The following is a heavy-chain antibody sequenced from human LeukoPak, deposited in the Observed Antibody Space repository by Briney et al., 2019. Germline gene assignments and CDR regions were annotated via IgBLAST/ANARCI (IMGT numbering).Heavy chain of an antibody. CDR2: ISSSGSTI. J-gene: IGHJ4*02. V-gene: IGHV3-11*04. CDR3: AGGISVAYSFDY. Sequence: PGGSLRLSCAASGFTFSDYYMSWIRQAPGKGLEWVSYISSSGSTIYYADSVKGRFTISRDNAQNTLYLQMNSLRAEDTAVYYCAGGISVAYSFDYWGQGALVTVSS. CDR1: GFTFSDYY. D-gene: IGHD6-19*01.